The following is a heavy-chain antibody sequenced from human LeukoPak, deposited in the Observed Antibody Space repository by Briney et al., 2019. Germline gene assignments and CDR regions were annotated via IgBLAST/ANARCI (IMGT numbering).Heavy chain of an antibody. CDR1: GFTFSSYD. J-gene: IGHJ4*02. CDR3: ARRRYSGYDFDY. D-gene: IGHD5-12*01. CDR2: IGTAGDT. V-gene: IGHV3-13*01. Sequence: GGSLRLSCAASGFTFSSYDMHWVRQATGKGLEWVSAIGTAGDTYYPGSVKGRFTISRENAKNSLYLQMNSLRAEDTAVYYCARRRYSGYDFDYWGQGTLVTVSS.